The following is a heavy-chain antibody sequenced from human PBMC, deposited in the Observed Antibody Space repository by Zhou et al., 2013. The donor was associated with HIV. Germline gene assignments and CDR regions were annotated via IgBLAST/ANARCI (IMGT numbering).Heavy chain of an antibody. Sequence: QVQLVQSGAEVKKSGSSVKVSCKASGGTFSSYAISWVRQAPGQGLEWMGRIIPIFDTANYAQKFQGRVTITADESTSTAYMELSSLRSEDTAVYYCARARTTLHYYYYMDVWGKGTTVTVSS. V-gene: IGHV1-69*13. D-gene: IGHD2-2*01. CDR3: ARARTTLHYYYYMDV. CDR1: GGTFSSYA. J-gene: IGHJ6*03. CDR2: IIPIFDTA.